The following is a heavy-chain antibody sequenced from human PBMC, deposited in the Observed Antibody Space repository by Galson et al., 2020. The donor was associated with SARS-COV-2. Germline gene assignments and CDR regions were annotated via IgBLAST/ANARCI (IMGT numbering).Heavy chain of an antibody. CDR3: ARGGVRGVQYYFDY. CDR1: GFTFSSYD. V-gene: IGHV3-13*01. D-gene: IGHD3-10*01. J-gene: IGHJ4*02. Sequence: GGSLRLSCAASGFTFSSYDMHWVRQATGKGLEWVSAIGTAGDTYYPGSVKGRFTISRENAKNSLYLQMNSLRAGDTAVYYCARGGVRGVQYYFDYWGQGTLVTVSS. CDR2: IGTAGDT.